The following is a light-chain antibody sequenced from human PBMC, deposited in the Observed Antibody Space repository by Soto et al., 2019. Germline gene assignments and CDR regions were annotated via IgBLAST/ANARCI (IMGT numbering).Light chain of an antibody. CDR3: QQCHGYSS. V-gene: IGKV1-5*03. CDR2: KTS. Sequence: DIRLTQSPSTLSASVGDRVTITCRASQYIDGWLAWYQQKPGKAPHLLIYKTSTLESRVPSRFSGSGSGTEFTLTISSLQADDFATYYCQQCHGYSSFGQGTKLEI. J-gene: IGKJ2*01. CDR1: QYIDGW.